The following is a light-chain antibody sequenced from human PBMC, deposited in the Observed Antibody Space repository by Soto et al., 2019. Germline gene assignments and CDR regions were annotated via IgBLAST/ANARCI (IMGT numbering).Light chain of an antibody. CDR3: SSYAGSNSWV. J-gene: IGLJ3*02. CDR1: SSDIGTYNY. Sequence: QSALTQPPSASGSPGQSVTISCTGTSSDIGTYNYVSWYQQLPGKAPKLMIYEVSKRPSGVPDRFSGSKSVNTASLTVSGLQAEDEADYYCSSYAGSNSWVFGGGTKLTVL. CDR2: EVS. V-gene: IGLV2-8*01.